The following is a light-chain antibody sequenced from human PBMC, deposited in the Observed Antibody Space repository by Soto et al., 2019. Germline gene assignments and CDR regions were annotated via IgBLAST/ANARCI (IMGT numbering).Light chain of an antibody. CDR1: QGISSY. V-gene: IGKV1-8*01. Sequence: AIRVTPSPTPLSASKGDRVTLTCPASQGISSYLAWYQQKPGKAPKLLIYAASTLQSGVPSRFSGSGSGTDFTLTISCLQSEDFATYYCQQYYSYPPAFGQGTKVDIK. CDR3: QQYYSYPPA. CDR2: AAS. J-gene: IGKJ1*01.